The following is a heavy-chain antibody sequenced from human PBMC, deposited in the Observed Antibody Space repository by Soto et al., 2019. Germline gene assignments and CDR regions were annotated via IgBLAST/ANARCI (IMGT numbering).Heavy chain of an antibody. CDR3: ARVYVWNCISTSCPFDY. D-gene: IGHD2-2*01. J-gene: IGHJ4*02. Sequence: SETLSLTCTVSGASFSPNYWAWIRQPPGKGLEWIGYIYYAGTTRYNPSLESRVTISLDTSENQFSLKLSSVTAADTAVYYCARVYVWNCISTSCPFDYWGQGTLVTVSS. CDR1: GASFSPNY. CDR2: IYYAGTT. V-gene: IGHV4-59*08.